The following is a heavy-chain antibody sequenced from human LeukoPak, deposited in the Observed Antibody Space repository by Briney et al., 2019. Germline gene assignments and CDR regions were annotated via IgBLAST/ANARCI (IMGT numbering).Heavy chain of an antibody. V-gene: IGHV1-8*01. Sequence: ASVKVSCKASGYTFTSYDINWVRQATGQGLEWMGWMNPNSGNTGYAQKFQGRVTMTRNTSISTAYMELSSLRSEDTAVYYCASVHGSRGKYYFDYWGQGTLVTVSS. D-gene: IGHD3-10*01. CDR3: ASVHGSRGKYYFDY. CDR1: GYTFTSYD. CDR2: MNPNSGNT. J-gene: IGHJ4*02.